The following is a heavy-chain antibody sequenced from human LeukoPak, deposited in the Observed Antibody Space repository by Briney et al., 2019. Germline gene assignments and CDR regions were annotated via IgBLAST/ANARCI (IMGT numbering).Heavy chain of an antibody. D-gene: IGHD2-8*01. CDR1: RGSISSSTYY. Sequence: SETLSLTCTVSRGSISSSTYYWSWVRQPPGKGLEWIASIYYTGSTYYNPSLKSRVTISLDMSKNEFCQTMSSVTAADTAVYFCTAEKNGSPHYWGQGTQVTVSS. V-gene: IGHV4-39*07. CDR2: IYYTGST. J-gene: IGHJ4*02. CDR3: TAEKNGSPHY.